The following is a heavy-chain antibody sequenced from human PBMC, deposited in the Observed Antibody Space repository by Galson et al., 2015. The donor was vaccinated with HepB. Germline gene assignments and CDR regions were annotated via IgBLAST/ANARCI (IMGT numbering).Heavy chain of an antibody. D-gene: IGHD6-13*01. J-gene: IGHJ6*02. V-gene: IGHV3-72*01. CDR2: TRNKANSYTT. Sequence: SLRLSCAVSGFTFSDHYMDWVRQAPGKRLEWVGRTRNKANSYTTEYAASVKGRFTISRDDSKNSLYLQMNSLKTEDTAVYYCARDRRVAAPKALEYYYYYAMDVWGQGTTVTVSS. CDR1: GFTFSDHY. CDR3: ARDRRVAAPKALEYYYYYAMDV.